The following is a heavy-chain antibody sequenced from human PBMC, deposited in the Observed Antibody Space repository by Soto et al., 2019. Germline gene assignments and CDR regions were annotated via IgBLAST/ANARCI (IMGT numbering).Heavy chain of an antibody. D-gene: IGHD6-13*01. Sequence: QVQLVQSGAEVKKPGASVKVSCKASGYTFTSYGISWVRQAPGQGLEWMGWISAYNGNTNYAQKLQGRVTMTTDTSTSTAYMELRSLRSDDTAVYYCARVRLGQQLVLDNYYYGMDVWGQGTTVTVSS. CDR1: GYTFTSYG. CDR3: ARVRLGQQLVLDNYYYGMDV. V-gene: IGHV1-18*01. J-gene: IGHJ6*02. CDR2: ISAYNGNT.